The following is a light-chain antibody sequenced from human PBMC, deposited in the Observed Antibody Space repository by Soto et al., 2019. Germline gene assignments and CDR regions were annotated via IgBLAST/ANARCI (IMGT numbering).Light chain of an antibody. V-gene: IGLV2-14*01. CDR2: EVS. Sequence: QSALTQPASVSGSPGQSITISCTGTSSDVGGYNYVSWYQHHLGKAPKLMIFEVSNRPSGVSYRFSGSKSVNTASLTISGLQAEDEADYYCSSYTSSNAYVFGTGTKVTVL. CDR3: SSYTSSNAYV. CDR1: SSDVGGYNY. J-gene: IGLJ1*01.